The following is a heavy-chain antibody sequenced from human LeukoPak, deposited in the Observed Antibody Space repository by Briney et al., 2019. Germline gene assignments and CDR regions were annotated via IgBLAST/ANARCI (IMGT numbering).Heavy chain of an antibody. CDR3: ARDLSGYSDY. CDR2: ISDADGSIT. D-gene: IGHD2-15*01. Sequence: GGSLRLSRAASGFTLSSYWLHWLRQAPGKGLVWVSRISDADGSITDYADSVRGRFTISRDTAKNTLYLELNSLGAEDTAVYYCARDLSGYSDYWGQGTLVTVSS. V-gene: IGHV3-74*01. J-gene: IGHJ4*02. CDR1: GFTLSSYW.